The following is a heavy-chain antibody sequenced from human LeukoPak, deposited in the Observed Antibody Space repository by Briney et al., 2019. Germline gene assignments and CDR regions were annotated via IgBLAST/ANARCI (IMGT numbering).Heavy chain of an antibody. Sequence: SETLSLTCAVSGYSISSGYYWGWIRQPPGKGLEWIGSIYYSGNTYYNQSLRSRVTISVDTSKNQFSLKLTSVTAADTAVYYCARHYYDTSGYYPWYFDNWGQGILVTVSS. CDR3: ARHYYDTSGYYPWYFDN. CDR2: IYYSGNT. D-gene: IGHD3-22*01. J-gene: IGHJ4*02. CDR1: GYSISSGYY. V-gene: IGHV4-38-2*01.